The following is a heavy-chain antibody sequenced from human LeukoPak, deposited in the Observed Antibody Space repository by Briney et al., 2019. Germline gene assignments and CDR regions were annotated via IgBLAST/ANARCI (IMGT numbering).Heavy chain of an antibody. D-gene: IGHD3-10*01. J-gene: IGHJ4*02. Sequence: PGGSLRLSCAVSGFTFSSYSMNWVRQAPGKGLEWVSSISSSSSYIYYADSVKGRFTISRDNAKNSLYLQMNSLRAEDTAVYYCARGRWFENYYFDYWGQGTLVTVSS. CDR1: GFTFSSYS. V-gene: IGHV3-21*01. CDR3: ARGRWFENYYFDY. CDR2: ISSSSSYI.